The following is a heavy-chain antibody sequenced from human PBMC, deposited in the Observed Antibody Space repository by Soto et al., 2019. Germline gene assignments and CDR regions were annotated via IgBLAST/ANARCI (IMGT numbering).Heavy chain of an antibody. D-gene: IGHD3-22*01. V-gene: IGHV3-30*18. J-gene: IGHJ6*02. CDR2: ISYDGSNK. CDR1: GFTFSSYG. CDR3: AKDSFRDSSGYYGDEDYYGMDV. Sequence: GGSLRLSCAASGFTFSSYGMHWVRQAPGKGLGWVAVISYDGSNKYYADSVKGRFTISRDNSKNTLYLQMNSLRAEDTAVYYCAKDSFRDSSGYYGDEDYYGMDVWGQGTTVTVSS.